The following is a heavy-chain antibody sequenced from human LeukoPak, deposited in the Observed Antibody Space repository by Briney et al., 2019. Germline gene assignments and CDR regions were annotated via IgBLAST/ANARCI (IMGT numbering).Heavy chain of an antibody. CDR2: LQYDGSNK. D-gene: IGHD6-13*01. CDR3: AKDSIRQQLYYFDY. Sequence: PGGSLRLSCAASGFTFSSYGMHWVRQTPGKGLGWVAFLQYDGSNKYYADSVKGRFTISRDNSKNTLYLQMNSLRAEDTAVYYCAKDSIRQQLYYFDYWGQGTLVTVSS. J-gene: IGHJ4*02. CDR1: GFTFSSYG. V-gene: IGHV3-30*02.